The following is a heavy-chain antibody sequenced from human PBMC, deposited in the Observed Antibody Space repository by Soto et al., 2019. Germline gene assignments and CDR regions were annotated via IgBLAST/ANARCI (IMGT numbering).Heavy chain of an antibody. V-gene: IGHV1-18*01. CDR2: ISAYNGNT. CDR3: ARSRGGITIFGVVPSRDWFDP. Sequence: ASVKVSCKASGYTFTSYGISWVRQAPGQGLEWMGWISAYNGNTNYAQKLQGRVTMTTDTSTSTAYMELRSLRSDDTAVYYCARSRGGITIFGVVPSRDWFDPWGQGTLVTVSS. J-gene: IGHJ5*02. CDR1: GYTFTSYG. D-gene: IGHD3-3*01.